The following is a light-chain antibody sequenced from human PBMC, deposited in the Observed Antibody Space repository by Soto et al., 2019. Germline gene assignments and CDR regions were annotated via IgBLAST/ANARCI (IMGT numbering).Light chain of an antibody. CDR3: QTWGTGIRV. CDR1: SGHSSYA. Sequence: QSVLTQSPSASASLGASVKLTCTLSSGHSSYATAWHQQQPEKGPRYLMKVNRDGSHTKGDGIPDRFSGSSSGAERYLTISSLQSEDEADYYCQTWGTGIRVFGGGTKLTVL. CDR2: VNRDGSH. J-gene: IGLJ3*02. V-gene: IGLV4-69*01.